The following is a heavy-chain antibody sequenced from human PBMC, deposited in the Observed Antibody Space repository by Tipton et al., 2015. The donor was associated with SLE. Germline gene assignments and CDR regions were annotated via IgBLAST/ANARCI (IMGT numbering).Heavy chain of an antibody. J-gene: IGHJ4*02. D-gene: IGHD3-22*01. CDR3: ARLTYYDSTGHFDY. CDR1: GGFISSYY. CDR2: IYHSDYT. Sequence: TLSLTCSVSGGFISSYYWSWIRQPPGKGLEWIGYIYHSDYTSYNPSLKSRVFISIDTSNKQFSLKLSSVTAADTAVYYCARLTYYDSTGHFDYWGQGSLVTVSS. V-gene: IGHV4-59*08.